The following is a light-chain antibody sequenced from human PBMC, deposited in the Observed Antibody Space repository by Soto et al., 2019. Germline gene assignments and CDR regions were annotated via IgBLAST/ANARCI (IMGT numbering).Light chain of an antibody. CDR1: QGISSY. J-gene: IGKJ3*01. CDR2: AAS. Sequence: DIQLTQSPSFLSASVGDRVTITCRASQGISSYLAWYQQKPGKAPKLLIYAASTLQSGVPSRFSGSGSGTEFTLTISSLQPEDFATYYCQQLNSYPRMGTFGPGTKVDIK. V-gene: IGKV1-9*01. CDR3: QQLNSYPRMGT.